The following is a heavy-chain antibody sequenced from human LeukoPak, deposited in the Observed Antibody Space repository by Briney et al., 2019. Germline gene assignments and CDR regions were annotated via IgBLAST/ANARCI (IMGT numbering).Heavy chain of an antibody. Sequence: SETLSLTCTVSGGSISSSSYYWSWIRQPPGKGLEWIGYIYYSGGTNYNPSLKDRVTISVDTSKNQFSLKLSSVTAADTAVYYCARAYGGSPIWNAFDIWGQGTMVTVSS. J-gene: IGHJ3*02. D-gene: IGHD1-26*01. CDR2: IYYSGGT. CDR1: GGSISSSSYY. CDR3: ARAYGGSPIWNAFDI. V-gene: IGHV4-61*05.